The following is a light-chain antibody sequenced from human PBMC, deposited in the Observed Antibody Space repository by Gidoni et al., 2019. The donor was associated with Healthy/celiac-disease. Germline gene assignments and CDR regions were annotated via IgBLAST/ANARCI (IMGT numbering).Light chain of an antibody. CDR2: KAS. CDR3: QQYNSYSS. J-gene: IGKJ3*01. Sequence: IQITQSPSTLSASVGDRVTITCRASQSISSWLAWYQQKPGKAPKLLIYKASSLESGVPSRFSGSGSGTEFTLTISSLQPDDFATYYCQQYNSYSSFGPXTKVDIK. CDR1: QSISSW. V-gene: IGKV1-5*03.